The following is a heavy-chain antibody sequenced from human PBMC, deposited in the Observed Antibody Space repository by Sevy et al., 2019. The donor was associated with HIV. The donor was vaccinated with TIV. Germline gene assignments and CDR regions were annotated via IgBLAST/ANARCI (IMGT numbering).Heavy chain of an antibody. D-gene: IGHD2-15*01. CDR3: ARARPLPA. V-gene: IGHV1-2*02. CDR2: INPKNGGT. J-gene: IGHJ4*01. Sequence: ASVKVSCKASGYTFSDNYIHWVRQAPGQGLEWMGWINPKNGGTTYAQHFQGRVTMTRDTSISTAYMELSSLISDDTAVYYCARARPLPAWGQGTLVTVSS. CDR1: GYTFSDNY.